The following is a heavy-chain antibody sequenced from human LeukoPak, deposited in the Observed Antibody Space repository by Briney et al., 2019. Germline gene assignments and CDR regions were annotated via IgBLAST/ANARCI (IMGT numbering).Heavy chain of an antibody. V-gene: IGHV4-4*07. CDR1: GDSISSYY. J-gene: IGHJ4*02. D-gene: IGHD1-26*01. CDR2: IYTSGST. CDR3: ARDQVGTTLDYFDY. Sequence: PSETLSLTCSVSGDSISSYYWSWIRQPAGKGLEWIGRIYTSGSTNYNPSLRSRVTMSVDTSKNQFSLKLSSVTAADTAVYYCARDQVGTTLDYFDYWGQGTLVTVFS.